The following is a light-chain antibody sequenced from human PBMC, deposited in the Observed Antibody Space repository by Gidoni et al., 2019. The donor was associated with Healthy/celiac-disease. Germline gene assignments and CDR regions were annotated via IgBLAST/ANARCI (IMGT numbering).Light chain of an antibody. J-gene: IGKJ1*01. CDR1: QSISSW. CDR3: QQYNSYSRT. V-gene: IGKV1-5*03. Sequence: DLQMTQSPSTLSASVGDRVTISCRASQSISSWLAWYQQKPGKAPKLLIYKASSLESGVPSRFSGSGSGTEFTRTISSLQPDDFATYYCQQYNSYSRTFGQGTKVEIK. CDR2: KAS.